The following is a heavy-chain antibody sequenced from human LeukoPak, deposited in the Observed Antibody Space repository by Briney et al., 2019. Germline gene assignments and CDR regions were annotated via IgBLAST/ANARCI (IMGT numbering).Heavy chain of an antibody. J-gene: IGHJ6*02. CDR1: GGSISSYY. V-gene: IGHV4-59*12. Sequence: SETLSLTCTVSGGSISSYYWSWIRQPPGKGLEWIGYIYYSGTTNYNPSLKSRVTISVDTSKNQFSLKLSSVTAADTAVYYCARGPPPLLLYYGMDVWGQGTTVTVSS. D-gene: IGHD3-10*01. CDR2: IYYSGTT. CDR3: ARGPPPLLLYYGMDV.